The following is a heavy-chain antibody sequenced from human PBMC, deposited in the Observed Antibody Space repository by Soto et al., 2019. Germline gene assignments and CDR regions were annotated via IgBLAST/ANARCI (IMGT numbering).Heavy chain of an antibody. Sequence: EVQLLESGGGLVQPGGSLRLSCAASGFTFSSYAMSWVRQAPGKGLEWVSAISGSGGSTYYADSVKGRFTISRDNSNNTLYLQMNSLRAEDTAVYSCVPRNIAARPPSFDYWGQGTLVTVSS. J-gene: IGHJ4*02. D-gene: IGHD6-6*01. CDR2: ISGSGGST. V-gene: IGHV3-23*01. CDR1: GFTFSSYA. CDR3: VPRNIAARPPSFDY.